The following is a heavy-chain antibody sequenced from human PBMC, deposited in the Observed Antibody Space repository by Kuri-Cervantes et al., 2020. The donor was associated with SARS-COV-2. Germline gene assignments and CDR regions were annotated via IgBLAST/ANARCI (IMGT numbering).Heavy chain of an antibody. J-gene: IGHJ6*03. Sequence: SETLSLTCAVSGGSISSGGYSWVWIRQPPGKGLESIGYIYHSGLTYYNPSLKSRMTMSVDKSKNQVSLRLNSVTAADTALYYCARAIRATVTDYTYYMDVWGRGTTVTVSS. CDR1: GGSISSGGYS. D-gene: IGHD4-17*01. CDR2: IYHSGLT. CDR3: ARAIRATVTDYTYYMDV. V-gene: IGHV4-30-2*01.